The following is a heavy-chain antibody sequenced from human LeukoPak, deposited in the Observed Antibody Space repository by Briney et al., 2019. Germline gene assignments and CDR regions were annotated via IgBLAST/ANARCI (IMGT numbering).Heavy chain of an antibody. J-gene: IGHJ6*02. Sequence: GGSLRLSCAASGFSLCRSFMSWVRQAPGEGLEWVSVIYTGGSTYYADSEKGMFTICRDDSKNMVYLQMNSLRAEDTAVYFCSRDPAMTGAYGMDVWGQGTTVTVSS. CDR3: SRDPAMTGAYGMDV. D-gene: IGHD3-9*01. CDR2: IYTGGST. V-gene: IGHV3-66*01. CDR1: GFSLCRSF.